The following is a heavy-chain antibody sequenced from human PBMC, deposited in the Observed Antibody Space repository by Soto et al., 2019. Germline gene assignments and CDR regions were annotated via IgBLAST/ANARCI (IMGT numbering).Heavy chain of an antibody. CDR1: GDSVSSNSVA. CDR2: TYYRSKWYD. Sequence: SQTLSLTCDISGDSVSSNSVAWNWIRQSPSRGLEWLGRTYYRSKWYDDYAVSVKSRITINPDTSKNQFSLQLNFVSPEDTAVYYCARRGTGYYFDYWGQGTLVTVSS. V-gene: IGHV6-1*01. CDR3: ARRGTGYYFDY. J-gene: IGHJ4*02. D-gene: IGHD3-9*01.